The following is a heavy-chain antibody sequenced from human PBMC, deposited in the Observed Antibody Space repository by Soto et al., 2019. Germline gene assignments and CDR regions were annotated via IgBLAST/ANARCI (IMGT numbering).Heavy chain of an antibody. V-gene: IGHV5-10-1*01. CDR3: ARSHCLHNRCYNGYFDY. D-gene: IGHD2-2*02. CDR1: GYSFTNNW. Sequence: PGESLKISCKGSGYSFTNNWISWVRQMPGKGLEWMGRIDPRDSYTNYSPSFQGHVTISVDKSDNTSYLQWSSLKASDTAMYFCARSHCLHNRCYNGYFDYWGRGTMVTVSS. CDR2: IDPRDSYT. J-gene: IGHJ4*01.